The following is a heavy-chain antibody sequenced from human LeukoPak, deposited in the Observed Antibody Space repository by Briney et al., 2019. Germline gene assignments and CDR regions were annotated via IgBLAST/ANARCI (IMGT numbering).Heavy chain of an antibody. CDR2: VNHSGST. CDR3: ARGRNTYYDFWSGYYTGRVFDY. D-gene: IGHD3-3*01. J-gene: IGHJ4*02. Sequence: PSETLSLTCAVYGGSFSGYYWSWIRQPPGKGLEWIGEVNHSGSTNYNPSLKSRVTISVDTSKNQFSLKLSSVTAADTAVYYCARGRNTYYDFWSGYYTGRVFDYWGQGTLVTVSS. CDR1: GGSFSGYY. V-gene: IGHV4-34*01.